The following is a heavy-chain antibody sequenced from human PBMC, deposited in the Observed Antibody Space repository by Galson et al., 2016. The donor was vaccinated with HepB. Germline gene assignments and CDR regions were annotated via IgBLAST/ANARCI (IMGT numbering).Heavy chain of an antibody. J-gene: IGHJ6*02. CDR2: ISDREST. V-gene: IGHV4-61*01. CDR3: AKDEGFYNGMDF. Sequence: SHTLSLTCTVAGCSVSSASHYWTWVRQPTGKGLEWIGYISDRESTNYNPSLKGRVTISLDKPKNQFPRRLNSVIAADTAVYYCAKDEGFYNGMDFWGQGTTVTVSS. D-gene: IGHD2-2*02. CDR1: GCSVSSASHY.